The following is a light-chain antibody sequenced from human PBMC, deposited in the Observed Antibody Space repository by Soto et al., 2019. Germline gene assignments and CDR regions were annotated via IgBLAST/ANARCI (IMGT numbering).Light chain of an antibody. CDR2: WAS. CDR1: QSVLYSSNNKNY. CDR3: QQYYSTPPYT. V-gene: IGKV4-1*01. Sequence: DIVMTQSPDSLAVSLGERATINCKSSQSVLYSSNNKNYLAWYQQKPGQPPKLLIYWASTRESGVPDRFSGSVSGTDFPLTISSLQAEDVAVYYCQQYYSTPPYTFGQGTKLEIK. J-gene: IGKJ2*01.